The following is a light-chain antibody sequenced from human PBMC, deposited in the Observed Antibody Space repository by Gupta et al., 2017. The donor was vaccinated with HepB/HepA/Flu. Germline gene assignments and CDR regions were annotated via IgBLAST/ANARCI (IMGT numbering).Light chain of an antibody. V-gene: IGKV1-27*01. Sequence: DIQMTQSPSSLSASVGDRVTITCRASQGISNYLAWYQQKPGKVPKLLIYAAATLQSGVPSRLSGSGSGTDVTLTIISLQPEDVATYYCQKYNSAPRKTFGQGTKVEIK. J-gene: IGKJ1*01. CDR3: QKYNSAPRKT. CDR1: QGISNY. CDR2: AAA.